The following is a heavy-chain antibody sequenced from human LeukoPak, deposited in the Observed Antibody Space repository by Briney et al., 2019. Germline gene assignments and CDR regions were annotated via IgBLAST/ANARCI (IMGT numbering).Heavy chain of an antibody. V-gene: IGHV4-38-2*01. J-gene: IGHJ4*02. Sequence: SETLSLTCGVSGYSISSGYYWGWIRQPPGKGLEWIGSIYHSGSTYYNPSLKGRVTISVDTSKNQFSLKLSSVTAADTAVYYCARRGGAARSYYFDYWGQGTLVTVSS. CDR1: GYSISSGYY. CDR3: ARRGGAARSYYFDY. D-gene: IGHD6-6*01. CDR2: IYHSGST.